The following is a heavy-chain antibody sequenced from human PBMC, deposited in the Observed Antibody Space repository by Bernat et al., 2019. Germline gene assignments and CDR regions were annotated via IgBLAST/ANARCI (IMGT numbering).Heavy chain of an antibody. CDR2: ISGSGGST. Sequence: EVQLLESGGCLVQPGGFLRLSCAASGFPFRSYAMSWVRQAPGKGLEWVSAISGSGGSTYYADSVKGRFTISRDNSKNTLYLKMNSLRAEDTAVYYCAKEGFHRDFDYWGQGTLVTVSS. J-gene: IGHJ4*02. V-gene: IGHV3-23*01. CDR3: AKEGFHRDFDY. CDR1: GFPFRSYA.